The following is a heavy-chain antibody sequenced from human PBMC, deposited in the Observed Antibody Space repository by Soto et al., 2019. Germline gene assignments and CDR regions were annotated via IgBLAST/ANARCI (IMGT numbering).Heavy chain of an antibody. CDR3: GCRVEDISYDYYGMDV. CDR2: IHHREST. CDR1: GGSVRSNNW. D-gene: IGHD2-15*01. V-gene: IGHV4-4*02. Sequence: SETLSLTCAVSGGSVRSNNWWFWVRQPPGKGLEWIGEIHHRESTNLNPSLKSRVTISVDRSKNEFSLKVKSVTAADMAVYYCGCRVEDISYDYYGMDVWGQGTTVTVSS. J-gene: IGHJ6*02.